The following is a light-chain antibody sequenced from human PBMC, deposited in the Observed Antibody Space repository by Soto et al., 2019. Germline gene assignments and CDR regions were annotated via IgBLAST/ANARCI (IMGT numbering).Light chain of an antibody. CDR3: QQRSKGGPS. J-gene: IGKJ3*01. CDR1: QSVSSY. CDR2: DAS. Sequence: EIVLTQSPATLSLSPGERATLSCRASQSVSSYLAWYQQKPGQAPRLLIYDASNRATGIPARFSGSGSGTNSTITISRLEPEDFAVYYCQQRSKGGPSFRPGTKVDIK. V-gene: IGKV3-11*01.